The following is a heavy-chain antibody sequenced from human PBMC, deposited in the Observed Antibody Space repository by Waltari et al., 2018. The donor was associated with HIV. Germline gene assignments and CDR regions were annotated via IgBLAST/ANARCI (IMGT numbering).Heavy chain of an antibody. Sequence: QVQLVQSGAEVKKPGASVKVSCKASGYTLTGYYIHWVRQAPGQGLEWMGCINPNSGGTKYAQKFQGRVTMTRDTSTSTSYMELNRLRSDDTAVYYCARGIRLVWGQGTLVTVSS. J-gene: IGHJ4*02. D-gene: IGHD1-20*01. CDR3: ARGIRLV. CDR1: GYTLTGYY. V-gene: IGHV1-2*02. CDR2: INPNSGGT.